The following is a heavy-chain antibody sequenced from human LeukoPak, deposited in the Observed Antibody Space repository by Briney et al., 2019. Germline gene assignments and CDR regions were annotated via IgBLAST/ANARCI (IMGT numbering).Heavy chain of an antibody. V-gene: IGHV4-4*09. CDR1: GGSISSYY. CDR3: ARLGDGYDRNHDAFDN. Sequence: SETLSLTCTVSGGSISSYYWSWLRQPPGKGLEWIGYIYNSGSTTYNPSLKSRVSISLDTSRNQFSLNLSSVTAADTAMYYCARLGDGYDRNHDAFDNWGQGTMVTVSS. CDR2: IYNSGST. D-gene: IGHD5-24*01. J-gene: IGHJ3*02.